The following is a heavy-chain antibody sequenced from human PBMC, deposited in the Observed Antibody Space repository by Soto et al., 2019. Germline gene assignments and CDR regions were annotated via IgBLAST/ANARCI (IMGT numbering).Heavy chain of an antibody. CDR3: VCGGNFFIY. Sequence: EVQLVESGGGLVQPGGSLRLSCAASGFTFSTYWMTWVRQPPGKGLEWVANMDQDGSEAYYVDSVRGRFPVPRDNAKDLLYLQMNRLGVGGTGVDYCVCGGNFFIYWGQGTLVTVSP. D-gene: IGHD3-16*01. CDR2: MDQDGSEA. J-gene: IGHJ4*02. V-gene: IGHV3-7*01. CDR1: GFTFSTYW.